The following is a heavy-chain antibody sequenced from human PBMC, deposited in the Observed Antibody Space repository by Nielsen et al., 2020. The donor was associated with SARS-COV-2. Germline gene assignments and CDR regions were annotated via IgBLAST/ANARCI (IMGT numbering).Heavy chain of an antibody. Sequence: GSLKISCAASGFTFSSYGMHWVRQAPGKGLEWVAVIWYDGSNKYYADSVKGRFTISRDNSKNSLYLQMNSLRTEDTALYYCAKVGSSGHHGDYWGQGTLVTVSS. V-gene: IGHV3-33*03. D-gene: IGHD6-19*01. CDR2: IWYDGSNK. CDR1: GFTFSSYG. CDR3: AKVGSSGHHGDY. J-gene: IGHJ4*02.